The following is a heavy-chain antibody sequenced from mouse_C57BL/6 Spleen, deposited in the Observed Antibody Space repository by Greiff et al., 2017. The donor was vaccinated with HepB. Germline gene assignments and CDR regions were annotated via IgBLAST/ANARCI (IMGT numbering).Heavy chain of an antibody. CDR3: AEIYDGYSSFAY. Sequence: VQLQQSVAELVRPGASVKLSCTASGFNIKNTYMHWVKQRPERGLGWIGRIDPANGNTTYAPKFQGTATITADPSSNTAYLQLSSLTSEDTAIYYCAEIYDGYSSFAYWGQGTLVTVSA. D-gene: IGHD2-3*01. J-gene: IGHJ3*01. CDR1: GFNIKNTY. CDR2: IDPANGNT. V-gene: IGHV14-3*01.